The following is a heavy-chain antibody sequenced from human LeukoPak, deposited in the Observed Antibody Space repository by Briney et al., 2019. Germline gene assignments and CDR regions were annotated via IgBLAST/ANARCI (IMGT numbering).Heavy chain of an antibody. Sequence: SVKVSCKASGGTFSSYAISWVRQAPGQGLEWMGGIIPIFGTANYAQKFQGRVTITADKSTSTAYMELSSLRSEDTAVYYCARDGIPFYYYYMDFWGKGTTVTVSS. J-gene: IGHJ6*03. D-gene: IGHD1-1*01. CDR2: IIPIFGTA. V-gene: IGHV1-69*06. CDR1: GGTFSSYA. CDR3: ARDGIPFYYYYMDF.